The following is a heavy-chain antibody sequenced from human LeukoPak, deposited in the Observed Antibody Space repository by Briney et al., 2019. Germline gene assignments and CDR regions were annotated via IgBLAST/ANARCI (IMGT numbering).Heavy chain of an antibody. V-gene: IGHV1-18*01. CDR1: GYTFNSYD. CDR3: AREGWYSRWFDP. D-gene: IGHD2-15*01. Sequence: GASVKVSCKASGYTFNSYDISWVRQAPGQGLEWMGWISAYNGNTNYAQKLQGRVTMTTDTSTSTAYMELRSLRSDDTAAYCCAREGWYSRWFDPWGQGTLVTVSS. J-gene: IGHJ5*02. CDR2: ISAYNGNT.